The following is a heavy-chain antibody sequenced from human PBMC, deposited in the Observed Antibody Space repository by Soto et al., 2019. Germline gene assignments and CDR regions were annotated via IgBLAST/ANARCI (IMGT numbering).Heavy chain of an antibody. CDR1: GFSLSTSGMC. CDR3: ARTATHCGGDCYSDYYYYYYGMDV. J-gene: IGHJ6*02. Sequence: SGPTLVNPTQTLTLTCTFSGFSLSTSGMCVSWIRQPPGKALEWLARIDWDDDKYYSTSLKTRLTISKDTSKNQVVLTMTNMDPVDTATYYCARTATHCGGDCYSDYYYYYYGMDVWGQGT. D-gene: IGHD2-21*02. V-gene: IGHV2-70*11. CDR2: IDWDDDK.